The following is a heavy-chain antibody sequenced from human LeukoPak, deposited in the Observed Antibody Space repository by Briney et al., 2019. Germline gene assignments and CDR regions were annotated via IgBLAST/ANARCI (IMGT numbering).Heavy chain of an antibody. CDR1: GVSISSSSYY. D-gene: IGHD5-18*01. J-gene: IGHJ4*02. CDR3: ARVGYSSNYYFDY. CDR2: IYYSGST. V-gene: IGHV4-39*07. Sequence: SETLSLTCAVSGVSISSSSYYWGWIRQPPGKGLEWIGSIYYSGSTYYNPSLKSRATISVDTSKNQFSLKLSSVTAADTAVYYCARVGYSSNYYFDYWGQGTLVTVSS.